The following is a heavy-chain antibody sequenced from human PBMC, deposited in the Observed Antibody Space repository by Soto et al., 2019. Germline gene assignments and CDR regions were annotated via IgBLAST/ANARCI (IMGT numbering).Heavy chain of an antibody. V-gene: IGHV3-11*01. Sequence: PXESLLLSCVASGFTFSDYSMSWIRQAPGKGLEWLAFIDSRGRTLSYADSVRGRFTISRDNAENSVYLQTDSLRADDTAVYYCARQAARNYIDSWGQGNSVTVSS. CDR2: IDSRGRTL. D-gene: IGHD6-6*01. J-gene: IGHJ4*02. CDR1: GFTFSDYS. CDR3: ARQAARNYIDS.